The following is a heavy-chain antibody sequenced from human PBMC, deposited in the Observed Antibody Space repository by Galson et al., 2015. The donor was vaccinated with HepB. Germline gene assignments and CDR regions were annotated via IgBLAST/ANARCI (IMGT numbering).Heavy chain of an antibody. CDR3: ARAAHNIRKMDW. CDR2: INHSGST. J-gene: IGHJ4*02. V-gene: IGHV4-34*01. D-gene: IGHD3/OR15-3a*01. CDR1: GGSFNDYY. Sequence: ETLSLTCAVYGGSFNDYYWNWIRQPPGKGLEWIGEINHSGSTISNPSLRSRVTISVDTSKNQFSLKLSSVTAADTAVYYCARAAHNIRKMDWWGQGTLVTVSS.